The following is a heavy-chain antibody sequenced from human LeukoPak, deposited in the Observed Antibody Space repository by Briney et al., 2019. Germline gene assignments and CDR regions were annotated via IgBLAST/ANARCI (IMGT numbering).Heavy chain of an antibody. CDR3: AREGRFITIFD. D-gene: IGHD3-3*01. V-gene: IGHV4-30-2*01. Sequence: SETLSLTCAVSGGSISSGGYSWSWIRQPPGKGLEWIGYIYHSGSTYYNPSLKSRVTISVDRSKNQFSLKLSSVTAADTAVYYCAREGRFITIFDWGQGTLVTVSS. J-gene: IGHJ4*02. CDR1: GGSISSGGYS. CDR2: IYHSGST.